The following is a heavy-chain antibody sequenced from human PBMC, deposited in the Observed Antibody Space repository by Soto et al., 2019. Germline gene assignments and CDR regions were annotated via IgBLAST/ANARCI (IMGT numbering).Heavy chain of an antibody. D-gene: IGHD4-4*01. Sequence: GSLRLSCAASGFTFSNYAVTWVRQAPGKGLEWVSSISSSSSYIYYADSVKGRFTISRDNAKNSLYLQMNSLRAKDTAVYYCARPLWRDDYNWGYFDLWGRGTLVTVSS. CDR1: GFTFSNYA. V-gene: IGHV3-21*01. CDR3: ARPLWRDDYNWGYFDL. J-gene: IGHJ2*01. CDR2: ISSSSSYI.